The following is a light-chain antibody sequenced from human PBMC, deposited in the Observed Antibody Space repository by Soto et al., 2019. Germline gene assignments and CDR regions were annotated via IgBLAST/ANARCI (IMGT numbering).Light chain of an antibody. Sequence: QSALTQPPSVSGSPGQSVTISCTGTSTDFVSYNRVSWYQQPPGTALKLMIYEVSKRPSGVPDRFSGSKSGNTASLTISGLQAADEADYYCSLYTSENAYVFGTGTKLTVL. V-gene: IGLV2-18*01. CDR2: EVS. CDR3: SLYTSENAYV. CDR1: STDFVSYNR. J-gene: IGLJ1*01.